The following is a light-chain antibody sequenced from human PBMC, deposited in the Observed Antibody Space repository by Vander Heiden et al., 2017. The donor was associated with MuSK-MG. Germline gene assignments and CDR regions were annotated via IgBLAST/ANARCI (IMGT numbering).Light chain of an antibody. V-gene: IGKV2-24*01. CDR3: RQDGQFPFT. J-gene: IGKJ2*01. CDR1: QSLLHSAGNTC. Sequence: TPLTPPVTLGQTAALAYRSSQSLLHSAGNTCFSRLQQRPGPPPRPVIYTISNRFSGVPSRFSGSGAGADFTLKISMMEAEDVGIYYCRQDGQFPFTFGQGTKLEIK. CDR2: TIS.